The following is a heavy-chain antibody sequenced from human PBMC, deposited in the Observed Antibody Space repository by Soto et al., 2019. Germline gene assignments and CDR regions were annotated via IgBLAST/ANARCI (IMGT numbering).Heavy chain of an antibody. J-gene: IGHJ6*02. CDR3: ARVIVAVAGIWPPPRGMDV. V-gene: IGHV6-1*01. D-gene: IGHD6-19*01. CDR1: GDSVSSNSAA. Sequence: QSQTLSLTCAISGDSVSSNSAAWNWIRQSPSRGLEWLGRTYYRSKWYNDYAVSVKSRITINPDTSKNQFSLQLNSVTPEDTAVYYCARVIVAVAGIWPPPRGMDVWGQGTTVTVSS. CDR2: TYYRSKWYN.